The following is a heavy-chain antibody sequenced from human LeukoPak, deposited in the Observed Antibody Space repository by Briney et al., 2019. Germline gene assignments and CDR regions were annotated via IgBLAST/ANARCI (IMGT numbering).Heavy chain of an antibody. V-gene: IGHV4-59*01. CDR3: ARGRSNYYGMDV. J-gene: IGHJ6*02. Sequence: SETLSLTCSVSDGSINSYYWNWIRRPPGKGLEWIRYIYYNGNTNYSPSLKSRVTMSVDTSKNLFSLKVSSVTAADTAVYYCARGRSNYYGMDVWGQGTTVTVSS. CDR1: DGSINSYY. CDR2: IYYNGNT. D-gene: IGHD1-26*01.